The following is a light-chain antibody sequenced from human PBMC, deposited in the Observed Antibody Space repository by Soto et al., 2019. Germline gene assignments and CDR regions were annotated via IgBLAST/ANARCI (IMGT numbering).Light chain of an antibody. V-gene: IGLV2-8*01. J-gene: IGLJ3*02. CDR2: EVT. CDR3: SSYAASNNFYFV. CDR1: SMDVGGYNY. Sequence: QSALTQPPSASGSPGQSVTISCTGTSMDVGGYNYVSWYQQYPGRAPKLMIYEVTKRPSGVPDRFSGSKSGNTASLTGSGLQAEDEADYYCSSYAASNNFYFVFGGGTKLTVL.